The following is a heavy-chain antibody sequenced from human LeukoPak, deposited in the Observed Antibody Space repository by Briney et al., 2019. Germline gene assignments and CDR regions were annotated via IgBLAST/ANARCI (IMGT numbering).Heavy chain of an antibody. V-gene: IGHV3-74*01. CDR1: GFTFSSYW. Sequence: VQPGGSLRLSCAVSGFTFSSYWMHWVRQAPGKGLVWVSRINSDGRRTTYAESVKGRFTISRDNSKNTLYLQMNSLRAEDTAVYYCARGDYGDYEVYWGQGTLVTVSS. CDR3: ARGDYGDYEVY. J-gene: IGHJ4*02. D-gene: IGHD4-17*01. CDR2: INSDGRRT.